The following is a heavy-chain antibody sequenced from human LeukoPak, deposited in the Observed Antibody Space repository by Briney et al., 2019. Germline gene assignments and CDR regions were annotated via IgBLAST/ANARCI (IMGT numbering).Heavy chain of an antibody. Sequence: SETLSLTCTVSGGSISSYYWSWIRQPPGKGLEWIGSIYHSGSTYYNPSLKSRVPISVDTSKNQFSLKLSSVTAADTALYYCARGRIVGTTYYFDYWGQGTLVTVSS. D-gene: IGHD1-26*01. V-gene: IGHV4-38-2*02. CDR1: GGSISSYY. J-gene: IGHJ4*02. CDR3: ARGRIVGTTYYFDY. CDR2: IYHSGST.